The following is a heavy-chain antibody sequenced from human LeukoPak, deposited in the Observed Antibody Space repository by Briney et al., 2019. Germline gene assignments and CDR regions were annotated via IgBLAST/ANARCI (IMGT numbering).Heavy chain of an antibody. Sequence: SVKVSCKASGGTFSSYAISWVRQAPGQGLEWMGRIIPILGIANYAQKFQGRVTITADKSTSTAYMELSSLRSEDTAVYYCARDVPGIAAAVPEYYYYYYGMDAWGQGTTVTVSS. CDR1: GGTFSSYA. CDR3: ARDVPGIAAAVPEYYYYYYGMDA. V-gene: IGHV1-69*04. D-gene: IGHD6-13*01. CDR2: IIPILGIA. J-gene: IGHJ6*02.